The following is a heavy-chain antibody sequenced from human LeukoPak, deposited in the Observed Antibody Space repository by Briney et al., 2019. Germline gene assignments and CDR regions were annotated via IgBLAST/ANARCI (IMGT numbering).Heavy chain of an antibody. D-gene: IGHD6-6*01. CDR3: ARGGIAARLIDY. Sequence: SETLSLTCTVSGYSISSGYYWGWIRQPPGRGLEWIGIIYHSGSTYYNPSLKRRVTISVDTSKNQFSLKLSSVTAANTAVYYCARGGIAARLIDYWGQGTLVTVSS. J-gene: IGHJ4*02. V-gene: IGHV4-38-2*02. CDR2: IYHSGST. CDR1: GYSISSGYY.